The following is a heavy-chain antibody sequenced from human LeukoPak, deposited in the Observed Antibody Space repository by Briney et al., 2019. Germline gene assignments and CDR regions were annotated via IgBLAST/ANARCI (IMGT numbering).Heavy chain of an antibody. Sequence: EASVKVSCKASGYTFTSYYMHWVRQAPGQGLEWMGIINPSGGSASYAQKFQGRVTMTRDTSTSTVYMELSSLRSEDTAVYYCARDYTLTLGSTTYFQHWGQGTLVTVSS. D-gene: IGHD2/OR15-2a*01. CDR2: INPSGGSA. J-gene: IGHJ1*01. CDR1: GYTFTSYY. V-gene: IGHV1-46*01. CDR3: ARDYTLTLGSTTYFQH.